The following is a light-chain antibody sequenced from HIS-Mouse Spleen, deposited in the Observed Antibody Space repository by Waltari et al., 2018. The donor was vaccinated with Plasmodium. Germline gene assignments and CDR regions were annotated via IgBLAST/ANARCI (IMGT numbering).Light chain of an antibody. CDR3: YSTDSSGNHRV. V-gene: IGLV3-10*01. J-gene: IGLJ3*02. CDR2: EDS. Sequence: SYELTQPPSVSVSPAKTARITCSGDALPKNYAYWYQQKSGQAPVLVIYEDSKRPAGIPERFSGSSSGTMATLTISGAQVEDEADYYCYSTDSSGNHRVFGGGTKLTVL. CDR1: ALPKNY.